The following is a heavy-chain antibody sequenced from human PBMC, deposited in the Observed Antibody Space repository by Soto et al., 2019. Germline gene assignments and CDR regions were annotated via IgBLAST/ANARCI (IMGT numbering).Heavy chain of an antibody. Sequence: QGHLLQSGDEVKTPGASVRVSCRASGYPVTSYGISGVRQAPGQGLEWVAWISAYNGNRDTAQKFQGRVTMTLDTSTDTAHMELGDLTSADTGVYYCARGRIVASIHDAFEIWGQGTKVTVSS. J-gene: IGHJ3*02. CDR2: ISAYNGNR. D-gene: IGHD5-12*01. V-gene: IGHV1-18*01. CDR1: GYPVTSYG. CDR3: ARGRIVASIHDAFEI.